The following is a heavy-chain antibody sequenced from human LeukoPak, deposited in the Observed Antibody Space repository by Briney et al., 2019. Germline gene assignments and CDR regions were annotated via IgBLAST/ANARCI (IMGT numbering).Heavy chain of an antibody. J-gene: IGHJ5*02. CDR3: ARGRGYCSSTSCQSFEPRQTDNWFDP. V-gene: IGHV1-2*02. CDR2: INPNSGGT. CDR1: GYTFTGYY. Sequence: GASVKVSCKASGYTFTGYYMHWVRQAPGQGLEWMGWINPNSGGTNYAQKFQGRVTMTRDTSISTAYMELSRLRSDDTAVYYCARGRGYCSSTSCQSFEPRQTDNWFDPWGQGTLVTVSS. D-gene: IGHD2-2*01.